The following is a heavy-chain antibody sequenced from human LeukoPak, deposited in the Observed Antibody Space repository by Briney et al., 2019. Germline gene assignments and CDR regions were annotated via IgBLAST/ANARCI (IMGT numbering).Heavy chain of an antibody. CDR3: ARGYCSSTSCYVSNFDY. CDR2: IYHSGST. V-gene: IGHV4-30-2*01. D-gene: IGHD2-2*01. J-gene: IGHJ4*02. Sequence: SQTLSLTCAVSGGSISSGGYSWSWIRQPPGKGLEWIGYIYHSGSTNYNPSLKSRVTISVDTSKNQFSLKLSSVTAADTAVYYCARGYCSSTSCYVSNFDYWGQGTLVTVSS. CDR1: GGSISSGGYS.